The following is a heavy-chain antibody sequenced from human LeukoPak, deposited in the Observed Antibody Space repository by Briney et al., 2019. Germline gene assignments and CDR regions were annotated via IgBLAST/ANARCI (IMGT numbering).Heavy chain of an antibody. J-gene: IGHJ4*02. Sequence: PSETLSLTCAVYGGSFSGYYWSWIRQPPGKGLEWIGYIYYSGSTNYNPSLKSRVTISVDTSKNQFSLKLSSVTAADTAVYYCARDRVRGNSNPFFDYWGQGTLVTVSS. CDR3: ARDRVRGNSNPFFDY. CDR1: GGSFSGYY. D-gene: IGHD4-11*01. V-gene: IGHV4-59*01. CDR2: IYYSGST.